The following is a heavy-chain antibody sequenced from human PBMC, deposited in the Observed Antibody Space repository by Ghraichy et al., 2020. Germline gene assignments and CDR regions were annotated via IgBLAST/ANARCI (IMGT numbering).Heavy chain of an antibody. V-gene: IGHV1-18*01. Sequence: VKVSCKASGYTFTSYGISWVRQAPGQGLEWMGWISAYNGNTNYAQKLQGRVTMTTDTSTSTAYMELRSLRSDDTAVYYCARVSDSSGWHEQEPSPDWYFDLWGRGTLVTVSS. CDR3: ARVSDSSGWHEQEPSPDWYFDL. D-gene: IGHD6-19*01. J-gene: IGHJ2*01. CDR2: ISAYNGNT. CDR1: GYTFTSYG.